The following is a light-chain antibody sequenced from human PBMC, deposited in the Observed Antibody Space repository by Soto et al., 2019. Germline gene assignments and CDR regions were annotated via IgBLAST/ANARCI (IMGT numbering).Light chain of an antibody. J-gene: IGLJ1*01. CDR2: EVS. Sequence: QSALTQPASVSGSPGQSITISCTGTSSDIGGYNYVSWYQQHPGKAPKLMIYEVSNRPSGVSNRFSGSKSGNTASLTISGLQAEDEADYYCSSYISSSTNYVFGTGTKLTVL. CDR1: SSDIGGYNY. CDR3: SSYISSSTNYV. V-gene: IGLV2-14*01.